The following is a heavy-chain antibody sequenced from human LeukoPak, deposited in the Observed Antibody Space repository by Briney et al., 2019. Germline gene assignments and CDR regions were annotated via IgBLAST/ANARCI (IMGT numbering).Heavy chain of an antibody. CDR3: ARRYYDNSGHSYGYYFDY. J-gene: IGHJ4*02. CDR1: GYTLIDYY. CDR2: INPRGGST. V-gene: IGHV1-46*01. Sequence: ASVKVSCKASGYTLIDYYMHWVRQAPGQGLEWMGIINPRGGSTIYAQDLQGRVTLTRDTSTSTVYMELSSLRSEDTAVYYCARRYYDNSGHSYGYYFDYWGQGTLVTVSS. D-gene: IGHD3-22*01.